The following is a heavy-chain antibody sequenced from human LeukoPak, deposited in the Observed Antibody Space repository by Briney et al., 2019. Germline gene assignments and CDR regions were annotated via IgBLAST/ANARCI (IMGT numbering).Heavy chain of an antibody. CDR2: IYHSGST. CDR1: GYSISSGYY. V-gene: IGHV4-38-2*02. CDR3: ATLGIFGVVSTHFDY. D-gene: IGHD3-3*01. J-gene: IGHJ4*02. Sequence: SETLSLTCTVSGYSISSGYYWGWIRQPPGKGLEWIGSIYHSGSTYYNPSLKSRVTISVDTSKNQFSLKLSSVTAADTAVYYCATLGIFGVVSTHFDYWGQGTLVTVSS.